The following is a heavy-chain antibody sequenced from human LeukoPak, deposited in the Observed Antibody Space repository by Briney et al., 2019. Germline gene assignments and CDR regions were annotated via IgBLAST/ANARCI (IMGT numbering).Heavy chain of an antibody. CDR2: INHSGST. D-gene: IGHD5-18*01. Sequence: SETLSLTCTVSGGSISSYYWSWIRQPPGKGLEWIGEINHSGSTNYNPSLKSRVTISVDTSKNQFSLKLSSVTAADTAVYYCARGGRTGYSYGYPFDYWGQGTLVTVSS. CDR3: ARGGRTGYSYGYPFDY. J-gene: IGHJ4*02. CDR1: GGSISSYY. V-gene: IGHV4-34*01.